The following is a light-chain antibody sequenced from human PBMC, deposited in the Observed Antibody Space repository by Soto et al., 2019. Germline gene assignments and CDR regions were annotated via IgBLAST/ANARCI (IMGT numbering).Light chain of an antibody. V-gene: IGKV3-20*01. CDR2: GAS. Sequence: EIVLTQSPGTLSVSPGERATLSCRASQSVGRNFLAWYQQKPGQAPRLLIHGASSRATGIPDRFSGSGSETDFTLTISRLEPEDFAVYYCQQYASSPLPFGGGTKVETK. J-gene: IGKJ4*01. CDR1: QSVGRNF. CDR3: QQYASSPLP.